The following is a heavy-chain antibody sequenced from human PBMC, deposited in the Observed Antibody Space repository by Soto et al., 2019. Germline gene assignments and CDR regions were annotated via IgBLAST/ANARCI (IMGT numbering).Heavy chain of an antibody. Sequence: PGGPLRLSCATTGFTFSSCAMGWVRQAPGKGLEWVSVLYSAGSADFADSVKGRFTISRDNSMNTLYLQMSSLRAEDTAVYYCARVHSSSYHYFEYWGQGTLVTVSS. D-gene: IGHD6-13*01. CDR3: ARVHSSSYHYFEY. CDR1: GFTFSSCA. V-gene: IGHV3-66*01. CDR2: LYSAGSA. J-gene: IGHJ4*02.